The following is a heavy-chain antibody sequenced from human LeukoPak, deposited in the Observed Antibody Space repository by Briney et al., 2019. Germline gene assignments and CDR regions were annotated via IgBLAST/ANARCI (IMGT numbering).Heavy chain of an antibody. D-gene: IGHD3-16*01. J-gene: IGHJ4*02. Sequence: SETLSLTCTGSGGSISSYYWSWIRQAPGKGREGIGYIYYSGTTIYNPSLKSRVTISVDTSKNQFPLTLRSVTAADTAVYYWPRHIDDYSFVFDYWGQGTLVTVSS. V-gene: IGHV4-59*08. CDR3: PRHIDDYSFVFDY. CDR2: IYYSGTT. CDR1: GGSISSYY.